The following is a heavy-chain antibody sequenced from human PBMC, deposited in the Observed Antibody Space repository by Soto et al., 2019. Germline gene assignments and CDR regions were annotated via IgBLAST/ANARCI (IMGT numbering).Heavy chain of an antibody. Sequence: QVQLVESGGGVVQPGRSLRLSCAASGFTFSSYGMHWVRQAPGKGLEWVAVISYDGSNKYYADSVKGRFTISRDNSKNTLYLQMNILRAEDTAVYYCAKARAYYYDSSALGDYWGQGTLVTVSS. CDR2: ISYDGSNK. J-gene: IGHJ4*02. CDR3: AKARAYYYDSSALGDY. D-gene: IGHD3-22*01. V-gene: IGHV3-30*18. CDR1: GFTFSSYG.